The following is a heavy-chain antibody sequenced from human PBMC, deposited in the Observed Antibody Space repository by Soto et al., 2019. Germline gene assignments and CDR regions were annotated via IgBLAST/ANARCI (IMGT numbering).Heavy chain of an antibody. CDR3: ATSLRRYYDSSGYSSTYVADY. V-gene: IGHV1-24*01. CDR1: GYTLTELS. Sequence: GASVKVSCKVSGYTLTELSMHWVRQAPGKGLEWMGGFDPEDGETIYAQKFQGRVTMTEDTSTDTAYMELSSLRSEDTAVYYCATSLRRYYDSSGYSSTYVADYWGQGTLVTVSS. CDR2: FDPEDGET. D-gene: IGHD3-22*01. J-gene: IGHJ4*02.